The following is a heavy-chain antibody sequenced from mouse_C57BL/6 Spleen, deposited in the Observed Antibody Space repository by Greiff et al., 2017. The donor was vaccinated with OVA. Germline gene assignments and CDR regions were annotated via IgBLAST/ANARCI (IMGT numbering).Heavy chain of an antibody. CDR3: TITTDWYFDV. D-gene: IGHD1-1*01. V-gene: IGHV14-4*01. J-gene: IGHJ1*03. Sequence: EVKLMESGAELVRPGASVKLSCTASGFNIKDDYMHWVKQRPEQGLEWIGWIDPENGDTEYASKFQGKATITADTSSNTAYLQLSSLTSEDTAVYYCTITTDWYFDVWGTGTTVTVSS. CDR1: GFNIKDDY. CDR2: IDPENGDT.